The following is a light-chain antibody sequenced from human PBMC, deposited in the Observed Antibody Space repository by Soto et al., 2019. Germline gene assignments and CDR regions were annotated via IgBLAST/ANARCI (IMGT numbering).Light chain of an antibody. CDR3: QQASSLPRT. Sequence: IQITQSPSAVSASVGDTVTITCRASQLISSWLAWYQQKPGKAPTLLIYAASNLQSGVPSRFSGSESGTDFTLTISSLQLEDFATYFCQQASSLPRTFGGGTKVEI. V-gene: IGKV1-12*01. J-gene: IGKJ4*01. CDR2: AAS. CDR1: QLISSW.